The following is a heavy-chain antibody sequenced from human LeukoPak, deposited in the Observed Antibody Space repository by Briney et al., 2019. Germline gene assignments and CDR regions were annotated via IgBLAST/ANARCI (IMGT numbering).Heavy chain of an antibody. J-gene: IGHJ3*02. CDR3: ARSRGYPRSGAFDI. CDR2: IIPILGIA. V-gene: IGHV1-69*02. CDR1: GGTFSSCT. Sequence: SVKVSCKASGGTFSSCTISWVRQAPGQGLEWMGRIIPILGIANYAQKFQGRVTITADKSTSTAYMELSSLRSEDTAVYYCARSRGYPRSGAFDIWGQGTMVTVSS. D-gene: IGHD3-22*01.